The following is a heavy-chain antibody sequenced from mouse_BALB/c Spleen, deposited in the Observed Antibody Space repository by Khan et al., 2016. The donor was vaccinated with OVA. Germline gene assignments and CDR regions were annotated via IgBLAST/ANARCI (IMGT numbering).Heavy chain of an antibody. Sequence: EVELVESGGGLVQPGGSLKLSCAVSGFTFSSYGTSWVRQTPDKRLELVATINSNGGSTYYPHSVKGRFTISRDNAKNTLYLQMSGLKSEDTAMYYCARMAKTINWGQGTTLTVSS. CDR3: ARMAKTIN. CDR1: GFTFSSYG. J-gene: IGHJ2*01. V-gene: IGHV5-6-3*01. CDR2: INSNGGST.